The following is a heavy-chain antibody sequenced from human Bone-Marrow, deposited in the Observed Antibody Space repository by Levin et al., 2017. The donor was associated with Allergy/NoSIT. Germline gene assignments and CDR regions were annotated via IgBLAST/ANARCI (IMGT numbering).Heavy chain of an antibody. Sequence: SETLSLTCAVSGYSISSGYYWGWIRQPPGKGLEWIGSIYHSGSTYYNPSLKSRVTISVDTSKNQFSLKLSSVTAADTAVYYCARGVSDGYDFWSGYYTTYYFDYWGQGTLVTVSS. CDR1: GYSISSGYY. CDR3: ARGVSDGYDFWSGYYTTYYFDY. J-gene: IGHJ4*02. CDR2: IYHSGST. D-gene: IGHD3-3*01. V-gene: IGHV4-38-2*01.